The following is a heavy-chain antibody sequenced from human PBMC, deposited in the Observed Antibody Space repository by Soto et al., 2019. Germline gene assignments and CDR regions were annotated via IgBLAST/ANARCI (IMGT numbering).Heavy chain of an antibody. CDR2: FDPEEGKT. CDR1: GYTLTDLS. CDR3: AIKLGYFDY. Sequence: ASVKVSCKVSGYTLTDLSMHWVRQAPGKGLEWMGGFDPEEGKTVYAQRFQGRLTMTGDTSTDTRYMELHSLTSDDTAVYYCAIKLGYFDYWGQGPLVTVSS. J-gene: IGHJ4*02. V-gene: IGHV1-24*01. D-gene: IGHD6-6*01.